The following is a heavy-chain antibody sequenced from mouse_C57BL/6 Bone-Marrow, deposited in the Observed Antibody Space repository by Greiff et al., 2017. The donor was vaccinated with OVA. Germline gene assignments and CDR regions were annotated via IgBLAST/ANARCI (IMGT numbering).Heavy chain of an antibody. CDR1: GFTFSDYY. CDR3: ARRFAY. Sequence: EVKLVESGGGLVQPGGSLKLSCAASGFTFSDYYMYWVRQTPEKRLEWVAYISNGGGSTYYPDTVKGRFTISRDNAKNTLYLQRSRLKSEDTAMYYCARRFAYWGQGTLVTVSA. J-gene: IGHJ3*01. CDR2: ISNGGGST. V-gene: IGHV5-12*01.